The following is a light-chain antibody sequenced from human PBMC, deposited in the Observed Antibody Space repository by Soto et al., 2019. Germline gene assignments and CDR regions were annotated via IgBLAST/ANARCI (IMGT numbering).Light chain of an antibody. V-gene: IGLV2-14*01. CDR3: ISYTSSNLVI. Sequence: QSALTQPASVSGSPGQSITISCTGTTSDVGGYNYVSWYQQHPGKAPKLMIYELSNRPSGVSDRFSGSRSDNTASLTISGLQPDDEADYYCISYTSSNLVIFGGGTKLPVL. J-gene: IGLJ2*01. CDR1: TSDVGGYNY. CDR2: ELS.